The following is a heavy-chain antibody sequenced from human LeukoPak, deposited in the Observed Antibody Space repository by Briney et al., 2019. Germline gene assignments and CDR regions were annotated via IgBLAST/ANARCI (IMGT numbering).Heavy chain of an antibody. CDR1: GYTFTSYG. CDR2: ISAYNGNT. V-gene: IGHV1-18*01. D-gene: IGHD6-19*01. CDR3: ARELFEEYSSGWLGDY. J-gene: IGHJ4*02. Sequence: GASVKVSCKASGYTFTSYGISWVRQAPGQGLEWMGWISAYNGNTNYAQKLQGRVTMTTDTSTSTAYMELRSLRSDDTAVYYCARELFEEYSSGWLGDYWGQGTLVTVSS.